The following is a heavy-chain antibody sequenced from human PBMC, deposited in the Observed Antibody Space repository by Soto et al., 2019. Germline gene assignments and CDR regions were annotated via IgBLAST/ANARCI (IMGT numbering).Heavy chain of an antibody. V-gene: IGHV3-7*01. D-gene: IGHD4-17*01. CDR2: IKQGGSEK. CDR3: ASCKTTTNYYYYYYMDV. CDR1: GFTFSSYW. Sequence: EVQLVESGGGLVQPGGSLRLSCAASGFTFSSYWMSWVRQAPGKGLEWVANIKQGGSEKYYVDSEKGRFTISRDNAKNSLYLQMNSLRAEDTAVYYCASCKTTTNYYYYYYMDVWGKGTTVTVSS. J-gene: IGHJ6*03.